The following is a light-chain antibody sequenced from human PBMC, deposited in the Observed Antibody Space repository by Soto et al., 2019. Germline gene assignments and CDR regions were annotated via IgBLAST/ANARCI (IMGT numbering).Light chain of an antibody. J-gene: IGLJ1*01. CDR2: SNN. CDR1: SSNIGSNT. Sequence: QSVLTQPPSASGTPGQRVTISCSGSSSNIGSNTVNWYQQLPGTAPKRLIYSNNHRPSGVPDRFSGSKAGTSASLAISGLQSEDEADYYCAAWDDSLNGFYVFGTGTKLTVL. V-gene: IGLV1-44*01. CDR3: AAWDDSLNGFYV.